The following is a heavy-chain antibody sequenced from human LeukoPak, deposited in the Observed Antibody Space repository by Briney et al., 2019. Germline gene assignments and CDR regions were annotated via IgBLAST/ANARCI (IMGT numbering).Heavy chain of an antibody. J-gene: IGHJ4*02. D-gene: IGHD2-8*01. CDR2: INSDGSTT. CDR3: ARVYAIGVSRGHFDY. Sequence: GGSLRLSCAASGFTFSSYWMHWVRQAPGKGLVWVSRINSDGSTTSYADSVKGRFTISRDNAKNTLYLQMNSLRAEDTAVYYCARVYAIGVSRGHFDYWGQGTLVTVSS. CDR1: GFTFSSYW. V-gene: IGHV3-74*01.